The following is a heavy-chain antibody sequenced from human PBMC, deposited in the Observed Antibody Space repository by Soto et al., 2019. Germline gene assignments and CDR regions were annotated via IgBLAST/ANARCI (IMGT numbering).Heavy chain of an antibody. V-gene: IGHV4-59*01. J-gene: IGHJ4*02. Sequence: QVQLQESGPGLVKPSETLSLTCTVSGGSISIYYWSWIRHFPGKGLEWIGYINDNGNTNYNPSLRSRITISRDTSMNQFSLRLTSVTAADAAIYYCAKYNGRGYYCDYWGQGTLVTVSS. CDR2: INDNGNT. D-gene: IGHD3-22*01. CDR3: AKYNGRGYYCDY. CDR1: GGSISIYY.